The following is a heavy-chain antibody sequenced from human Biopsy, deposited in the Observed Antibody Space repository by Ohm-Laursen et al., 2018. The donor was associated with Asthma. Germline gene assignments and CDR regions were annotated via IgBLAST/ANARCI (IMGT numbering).Heavy chain of an antibody. CDR3: VRGSSSWHHGPFHYYYGLDV. V-gene: IGHV4-39*01. CDR2: IYYSGTT. Sequence: TLSLTCSLSSGSGGYMRSGNYYWGWIRQPPGKGLEWIGSIYYSGTTYYNPSLGSRVTVSADTSKNQFSLKLISVTAADTAVYYCVRGSSSWHHGPFHYYYGLDVWGQGTTATVSS. D-gene: IGHD6-13*01. CDR1: SGSGGYMRSGNYY. J-gene: IGHJ6*02.